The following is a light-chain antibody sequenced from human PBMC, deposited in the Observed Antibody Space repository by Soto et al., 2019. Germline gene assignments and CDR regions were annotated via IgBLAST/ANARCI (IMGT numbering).Light chain of an antibody. CDR2: EVS. Sequence: QSALTQPASVSGSPGQSITISRTGTSSDVGSYNLDSWYQQHPGKSPKLMIYEVSKRPSGVSNRFSGSKSGNTASLTISWLQSEDEADYYCCSYAGSRTLVLGGRTKLTV. CDR3: CSYAGSRTLV. V-gene: IGLV2-23*02. CDR1: SSDVGSYNL. J-gene: IGLJ2*01.